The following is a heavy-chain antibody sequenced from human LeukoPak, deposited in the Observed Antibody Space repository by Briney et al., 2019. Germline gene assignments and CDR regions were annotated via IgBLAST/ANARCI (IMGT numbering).Heavy chain of an antibody. CDR2: INHSGST. D-gene: IGHD6-19*01. V-gene: IGHV4-34*01. CDR1: GGSFSGYY. J-gene: IGHJ4*02. Sequence: SETLSLTCAVYGGSFSGYYWSWIRRPPGKGLEWIGEINHSGSTNYNPSLKSRVTISVDTSKNQFSLKRSSVTAADTAVYYCAREVAAEDYWGQGTLVTVSS. CDR3: AREVAAEDY.